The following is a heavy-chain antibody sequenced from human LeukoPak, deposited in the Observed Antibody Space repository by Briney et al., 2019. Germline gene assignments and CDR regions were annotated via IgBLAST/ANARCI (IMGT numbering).Heavy chain of an antibody. CDR1: GGSFSGYY. Sequence: PETLSLTCAVYGGSFSGYYWSWIRQPPGKGLEWIGEINHSGSTNYNPSLKSRVTISVDTSKNQFSLKLSSVTAADTAVYYCARGRGDYVFDWGQGTLVTVSS. V-gene: IGHV4-34*01. J-gene: IGHJ4*02. CDR2: INHSGST. CDR3: ARGRGDYVFD. D-gene: IGHD4-17*01.